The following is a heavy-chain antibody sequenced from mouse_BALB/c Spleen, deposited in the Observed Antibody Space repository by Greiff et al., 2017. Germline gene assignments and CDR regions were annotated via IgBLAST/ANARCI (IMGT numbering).Heavy chain of an antibody. V-gene: IGHV5-17*02. J-gene: IGHJ2*01. CDR1: GFTFSSFG. CDR3: ARSGDYYCDY. Sequence: EVHLVESGGGLVQPGGSRKLSCAASGFTFSSFGMHWVRQAPEKGLEWVAYISSGSSTIYYADTVKGRFTISRDNPKNTLFLQMTSLRSEDTAMYYCARSGDYYCDYWGQGTTLTVSS. CDR2: ISSGSSTI.